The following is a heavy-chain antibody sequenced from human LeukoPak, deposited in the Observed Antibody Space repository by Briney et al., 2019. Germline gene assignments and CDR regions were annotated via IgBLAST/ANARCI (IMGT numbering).Heavy chain of an antibody. D-gene: IGHD3-22*01. J-gene: IGHJ4*02. CDR3: AGQRGYYLSSFFPLDY. CDR2: IKQDGSEK. V-gene: IGHV3-7*01. Sequence: GGSLRLSCAASGFIFSSYWMSWVRQAPGKGLEWVANIKQDGSEKYYVDSVKGRFTISRDNAKNSLYLQMNSLRAEDTAVYYCAGQRGYYLSSFFPLDYWGQGTLVTVSS. CDR1: GFIFSSYW.